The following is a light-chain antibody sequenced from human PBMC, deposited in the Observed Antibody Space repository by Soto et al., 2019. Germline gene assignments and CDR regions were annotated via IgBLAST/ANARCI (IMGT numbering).Light chain of an antibody. CDR2: DVS. CDR3: SSYTRDSLLEVV. CDR1: SSDVGAYDY. J-gene: IGLJ2*01. Sequence: QSVLTQPASVSGSPGQSITISCTGTSSDVGAYDYVSWHQQHPGKAPKLMVYDVSNRPSGISNRFSGSKSGNTASLTISGLQAEDEADYYCSSYTRDSLLEVVFGGGTKLTVL. V-gene: IGLV2-14*03.